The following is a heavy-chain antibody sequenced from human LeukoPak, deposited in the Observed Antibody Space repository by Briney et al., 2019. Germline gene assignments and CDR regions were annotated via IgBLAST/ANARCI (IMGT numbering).Heavy chain of an antibody. J-gene: IGHJ3*02. D-gene: IGHD4-17*01. Sequence: PGRSLRLSCAASGFTFSSYGMHWVRQAPGKGLEWVAVIWYDGSNKYYADSVKGRFTISRDNSKNTLYLQMNSLRAEDTAVYYCARGNYGDYPGASDIWGQGTMVTVSS. CDR1: GFTFSSYG. CDR3: ARGNYGDYPGASDI. CDR2: IWYDGSNK. V-gene: IGHV3-33*01.